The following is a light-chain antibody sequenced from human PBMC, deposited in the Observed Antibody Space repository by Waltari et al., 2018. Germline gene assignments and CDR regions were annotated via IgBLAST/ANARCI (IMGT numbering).Light chain of an antibody. V-gene: IGKV4-1*01. J-gene: IGKJ4*01. CDR2: WAS. Sequence: DIVMTQSPDSLAVSLGERATINCRSSQSILDNSNNKNNLTWYQQKPGQAPKLLMYWASTREAGVPARFSGSGSGTHFTRTISSLQAEDVAVYYCQQHYSSPLTFGGGTKVEL. CDR3: QQHYSSPLT. CDR1: QSILDNSNNKNN.